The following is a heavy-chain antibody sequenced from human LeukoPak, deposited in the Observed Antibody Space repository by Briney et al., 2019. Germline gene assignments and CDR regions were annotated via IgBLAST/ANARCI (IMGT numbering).Heavy chain of an antibody. CDR1: GYTFTGSY. D-gene: IGHD3-10*01. CDR3: ARDYSPGSYCRPRWFDP. V-gene: IGHV1-2*02. Sequence: ASVKVSCKASGYTFTGSYMHWVRQAPGQGLEWMGWINPNSGGTNYAQKFQGRVTMTRDTSISTAYMQLSRLRSDDTAVYYCARDYSPGSYCRPRWFDPWGQGTLVTVSS. CDR2: INPNSGGT. J-gene: IGHJ5*02.